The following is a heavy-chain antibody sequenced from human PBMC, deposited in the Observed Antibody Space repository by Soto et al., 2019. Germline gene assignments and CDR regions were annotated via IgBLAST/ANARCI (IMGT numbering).Heavy chain of an antibody. V-gene: IGHV4-31*03. D-gene: IGHD3-22*01. CDR3: ARGHYYDSSGYYGPEHWFDP. Sequence: SETLSLTCTVSGGSISSGGYYWNWIRQHPGKGREWIGYIYYSGSTYYNPSLKSRVTISVDTSKNQFSLKLSSVTAADTAVYYCARGHYYDSSGYYGPEHWFDPWGQGTLVTVSS. J-gene: IGHJ5*02. CDR2: IYYSGST. CDR1: GGSISSGGYY.